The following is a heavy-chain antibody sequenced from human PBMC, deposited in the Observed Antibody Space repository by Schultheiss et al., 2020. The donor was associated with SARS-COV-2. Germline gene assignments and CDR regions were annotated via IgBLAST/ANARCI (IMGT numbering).Heavy chain of an antibody. Sequence: GGSLRLSCAASGFTLSYYGMHWVRQAPGKGPEWVALISYEGDNKYYADSVKGRFTVSRDNSKNMLYLEMNSLRAEDTAVYFCAKDPPDYGDVSLYYFDYWGQGTLVTVSS. D-gene: IGHD4-17*01. V-gene: IGHV3-33*06. CDR2: ISYEGDNK. CDR3: AKDPPDYGDVSLYYFDY. CDR1: GFTLSYYG. J-gene: IGHJ4*02.